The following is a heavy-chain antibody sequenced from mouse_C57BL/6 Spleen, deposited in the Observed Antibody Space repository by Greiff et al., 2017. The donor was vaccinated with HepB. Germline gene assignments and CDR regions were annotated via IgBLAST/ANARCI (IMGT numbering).Heavy chain of an antibody. CDR1: GYTFTSYW. V-gene: IGHV1-69*01. CDR2: IDPSDSYT. Sequence: QVQLQQPGAELVMPGASVKLSCKASGYTFTSYWMHWVKQRPGQGLEWIGEIDPSDSYTNYNQKFKGKSTLTVDKSSRTAYMQIRSLTSEDSAVYYCARRDLYGNLSMDYWGQGTSVTVSS. D-gene: IGHD2-1*01. CDR3: ARRDLYGNLSMDY. J-gene: IGHJ4*01.